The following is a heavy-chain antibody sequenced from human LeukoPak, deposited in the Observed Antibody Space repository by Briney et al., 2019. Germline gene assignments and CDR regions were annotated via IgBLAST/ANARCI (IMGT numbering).Heavy chain of an antibody. D-gene: IGHD1-26*01. CDR2: VYYSGRA. CDR1: GGSISSYY. CDR3: ARTFSESYYYYGMDV. Sequence: SEALSLTCTVSGGSISSYYWSWIRQPPGKGLEWIGYVYYSGRANYNPSLKSRVTISVDTSKNQFSLKLSSVTAADTAVYYCARTFSESYYYYGMDVWGQGTTVTVSS. J-gene: IGHJ6*02. V-gene: IGHV4-59*01.